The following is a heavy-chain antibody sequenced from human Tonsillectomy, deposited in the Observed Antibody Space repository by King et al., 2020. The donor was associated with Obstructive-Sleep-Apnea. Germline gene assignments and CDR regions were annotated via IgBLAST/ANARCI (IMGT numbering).Heavy chain of an antibody. V-gene: IGHV5-51*01. CDR3: AKHYYDSSGYYEFDF. J-gene: IGHJ4*02. CDR1: GYNFNRYW. D-gene: IGHD3-22*01. CDR2: IYPGDSET. Sequence: GQLVQSGAEVKKPGESLKISCKGSGYNFNRYWIAWVRQMPGKGLEWMGVIYPGDSETKYSPSFQGQVTFSADKSISTVYLQKNSLKASDTAMYYCAKHYYDSSGYYEFDFWGQGTLVTVSS.